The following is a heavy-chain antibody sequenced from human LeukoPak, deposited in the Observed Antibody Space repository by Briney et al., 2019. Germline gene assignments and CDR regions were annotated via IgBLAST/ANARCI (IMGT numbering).Heavy chain of an antibody. Sequence: GGSLRLSCAASGFTFSDYYMSWIRQAPGKGLEWVSYISSSGSTIYYADSVKGRFTISRDNAKNSLYLQMNSLRAEDTAVYYCARDHSVSTVTTKRGNWFDPWGQGTLVTVSS. V-gene: IGHV3-11*04. D-gene: IGHD4-17*01. CDR1: GFTFSDYY. CDR3: ARDHSVSTVTTKRGNWFDP. CDR2: ISSSGSTI. J-gene: IGHJ5*02.